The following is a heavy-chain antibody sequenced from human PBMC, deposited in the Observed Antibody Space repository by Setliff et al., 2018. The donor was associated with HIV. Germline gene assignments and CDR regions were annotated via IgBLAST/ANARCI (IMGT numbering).Heavy chain of an antibody. CDR2: INQSGIS. Sequence: PSETLSLTCAVYGGSLSGHYWTWIRQPPGKGLEWIGEINQSGISNFNPSLKSRVTMPIDTPKNQFSLKLSSVTAADTAVYFCARGGGFWSGQLDYWGQGTLVTVSS. V-gene: IGHV4-34*01. CDR1: GGSLSGHY. J-gene: IGHJ4*02. D-gene: IGHD3-3*01. CDR3: ARGGGFWSGQLDY.